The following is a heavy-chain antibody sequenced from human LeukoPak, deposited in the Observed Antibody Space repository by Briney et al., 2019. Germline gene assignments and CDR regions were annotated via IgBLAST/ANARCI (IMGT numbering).Heavy chain of an antibody. J-gene: IGHJ4*02. CDR2: IYPDDSDT. Sequence: GESLKISCKSSGYSFTNYWIGWVRQMPGKGLEWMGIIYPDDSDTRYSPSFQGQVTISADKSISTAYLQWSSLKASDTAMYYCARTGYSSAWTPYYFDYWGQGTLVTVSS. D-gene: IGHD6-25*01. CDR1: GYSFTNYW. CDR3: ARTGYSSAWTPYYFDY. V-gene: IGHV5-51*01.